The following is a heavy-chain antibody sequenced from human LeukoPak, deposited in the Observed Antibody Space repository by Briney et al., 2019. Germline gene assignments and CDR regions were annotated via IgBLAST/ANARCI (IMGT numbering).Heavy chain of an antibody. CDR2: ISAYNGNT. CDR1: GYTFTSYG. J-gene: IGHJ4*02. D-gene: IGHD6-13*01. V-gene: IGHV1-18*01. CDR3: PRDLPEYSSSWSDY. Sequence: SASVKVSCKASGYTFTSYGISWVRRAPGQGLEWMGWISAYNGNTNYAQTLQGRVTMTTDTSTTTAYIELRSLRSDDTAVYCCPRDLPEYSSSWSDYWGEGTLVTVSS.